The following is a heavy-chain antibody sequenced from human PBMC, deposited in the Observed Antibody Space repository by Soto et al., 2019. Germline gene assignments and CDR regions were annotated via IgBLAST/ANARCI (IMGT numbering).Heavy chain of an antibody. CDR3: ARSTMTFYYFDF. J-gene: IGHJ4*02. D-gene: IGHD4-17*01. Sequence: ASVKVSCKASGYTFTSYYMHWVRQAPGQGLEWMGVIEPSGGSKSYTQKFQDRITMTRDTSTSTVYMELSSLRSEDTAVYDCARSTMTFYYFDFWSQGTLVTVSS. V-gene: IGHV1-46*01. CDR1: GYTFTSYY. CDR2: IEPSGGSK.